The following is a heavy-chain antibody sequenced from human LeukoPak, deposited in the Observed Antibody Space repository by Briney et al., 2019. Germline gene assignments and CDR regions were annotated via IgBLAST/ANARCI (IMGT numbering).Heavy chain of an antibody. V-gene: IGHV1-46*01. CDR2: INPSGGTT. CDR3: ARDRLHKYHLPSSGYYGVPDY. Sequence: GASVKVSCKASGYTFTSYYIHWVRQAPGQGLEWMGVINPSGGTTRYVQKFQGRITMIRDMSTSTVYMELSSLRSEDTAVYYCARDRLHKYHLPSSGYYGVPDYWGQGTLVAVSS. J-gene: IGHJ4*02. CDR1: GYTFTSYY. D-gene: IGHD3-22*01.